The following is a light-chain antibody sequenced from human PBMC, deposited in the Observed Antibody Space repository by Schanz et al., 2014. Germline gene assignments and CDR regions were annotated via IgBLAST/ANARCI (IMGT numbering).Light chain of an antibody. CDR3: QQYVTSPYT. CDR1: QSVSSN. Sequence: EIVLTQSPGTLSLSPGERATLSCRASQSVSSNLAWYQQKPGQAPRLLIYGASTRATGIPARFSGSGSGTDFTLAISSLEPEDFAVYYCQQYVTSPYTFGQGTKLEIK. V-gene: IGKV3-20*01. J-gene: IGKJ2*01. CDR2: GAS.